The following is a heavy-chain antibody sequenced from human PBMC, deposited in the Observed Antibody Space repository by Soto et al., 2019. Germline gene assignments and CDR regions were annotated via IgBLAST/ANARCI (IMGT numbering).Heavy chain of an antibody. CDR3: ARGTHSYSGSHELDA. J-gene: IGHJ5*02. CDR1: GFTFRNYA. D-gene: IGHD1-26*01. Sequence: QVQLVESGGGVVQPGRSLTLSCAASGFTFRNYAMHWVRQAPGKGLEWVATISYDGDNKYYTDSVKGPFTISRDNSKNTLYLEMNNLRDEDSAMYFCARGTHSYSGSHELDAWGLGTLVTVSS. V-gene: IGHV3-30-3*01. CDR2: ISYDGDNK.